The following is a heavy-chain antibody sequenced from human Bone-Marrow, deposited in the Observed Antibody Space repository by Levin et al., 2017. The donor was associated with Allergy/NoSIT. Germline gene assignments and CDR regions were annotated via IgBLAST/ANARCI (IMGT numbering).Heavy chain of an antibody. D-gene: IGHD2-2*01. V-gene: IGHV3-30-3*01. CDR3: ARGLDIVVVPAAISQFDP. CDR1: GFTFSSYA. J-gene: IGHJ5*02. CDR2: ISYDGSNK. Sequence: GGSLRLSCAASGFTFSSYAMHWVRQAPGKGLEWVAVISYDGSNKYYADSVKGRFTISRDNSKNTLYLQMNSLRAEDTAVYYCARGLDIVVVPAAISQFDPWGQGTLVTVSS.